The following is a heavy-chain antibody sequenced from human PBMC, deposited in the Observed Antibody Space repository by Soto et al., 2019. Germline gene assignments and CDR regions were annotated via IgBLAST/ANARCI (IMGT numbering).Heavy chain of an antibody. D-gene: IGHD3-9*01. J-gene: IGHJ4*02. V-gene: IGHV3-7*03. CDR1: GFTFSSYW. CDR2: IKQDGSEK. CDR3: ARRRGLVGSFDY. Sequence: PVGSLRLSCAASGFTFSSYWMSWVRQAPGKGLEWVANIKQDGSEKYYVDSVKGRFTISRDNAKNSLYLQMNSLKASDTAMYFCARRRGLVGSFDYWGRGTLVTVSS.